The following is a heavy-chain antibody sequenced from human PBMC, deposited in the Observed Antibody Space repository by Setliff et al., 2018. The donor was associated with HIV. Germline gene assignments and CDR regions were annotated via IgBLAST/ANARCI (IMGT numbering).Heavy chain of an antibody. D-gene: IGHD1-1*01. CDR1: GGSFSGNH. CDR3: RVWILRDTSDI. CDR2: VLYNGGT. J-gene: IGHJ3*02. V-gene: IGHV4-34*12. Sequence: SETLSLTCTIYGGSFSGNHWSWIRQSPGNGLEWIGEVLYNGGTRYNPSLENRVSMSVDTSKNQFSLKLLSVTAADTAVYYCRVWILRDTSDIWGQGAVVTVS.